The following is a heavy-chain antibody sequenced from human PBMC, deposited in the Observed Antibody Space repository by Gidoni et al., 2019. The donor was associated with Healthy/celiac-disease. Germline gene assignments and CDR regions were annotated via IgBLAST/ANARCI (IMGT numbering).Heavy chain of an antibody. CDR2: INAGNGNT. CDR1: GYTFTSYA. J-gene: IGHJ4*02. D-gene: IGHD1-26*01. CDR3: ARSGAPHYAEIAFDY. Sequence: QVQLVQSGAEVKKPGASVKVSCKASGYTFTSYAMHWVRQAPGQRLEWMGWINAGNGNTKYSQKFQGRVTITRDTSASTAYMELSSLRSEDTAVYYCARSGAPHYAEIAFDYWGQGTLVTVSS. V-gene: IGHV1-3*01.